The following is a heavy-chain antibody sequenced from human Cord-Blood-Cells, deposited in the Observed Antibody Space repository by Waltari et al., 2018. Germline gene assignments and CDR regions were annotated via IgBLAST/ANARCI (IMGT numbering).Heavy chain of an antibody. CDR2: IIPIFGTA. CDR1: GGTFSSYA. CDR3: ARGGYYGSGSYYNFAFDI. V-gene: IGHV1-69*06. J-gene: IGHJ3*02. D-gene: IGHD3-10*01. Sequence: QVQLVQSGAEVKKPGSSVKVSCKASGGTFSSYAISWLRQAPGQGVEWMGGIIPIFGTANYAQKFQGRVTITADKSTSTAYMELSSLRSEDTAVYYCARGGYYGSGSYYNFAFDIWGQGTMVTVSS.